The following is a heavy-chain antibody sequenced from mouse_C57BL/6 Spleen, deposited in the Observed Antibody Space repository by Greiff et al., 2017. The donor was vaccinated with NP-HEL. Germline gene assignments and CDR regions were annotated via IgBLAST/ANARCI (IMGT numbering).Heavy chain of an antibody. CDR1: GFAFSSYW. Sequence: QVQLKESGAELVKPGASVKISCKASGFAFSSYWMNWVKQRPGKGLEWIGQIYPGDGDTNYNGKFKGKATMTADKASSTAYMQLSNLTSEDSAVYFCARGSATIITPLWFAYWGQGTLVTVSA. CDR2: IYPGDGDT. J-gene: IGHJ3*01. D-gene: IGHD2-4*01. V-gene: IGHV1-80*01. CDR3: ARGSATIITPLWFAY.